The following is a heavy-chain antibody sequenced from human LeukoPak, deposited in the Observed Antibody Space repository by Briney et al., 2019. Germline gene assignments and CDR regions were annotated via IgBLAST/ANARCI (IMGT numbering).Heavy chain of an antibody. Sequence: GRSLRLSCAASGFTFSSHAMHWVRQAPGKGLEWVAILSRDGSDKYYADSVKGRFTISRDKSKNTLYLQMNSLRAGDTAVYYCATATGGDAGGDYYYYYGMDVWGQGTTVTVSS. D-gene: IGHD2-21*02. CDR2: LSRDGSDK. CDR3: ATATGGDAGGDYYYYYGMDV. V-gene: IGHV3-30*03. J-gene: IGHJ6*02. CDR1: GFTFSSHA.